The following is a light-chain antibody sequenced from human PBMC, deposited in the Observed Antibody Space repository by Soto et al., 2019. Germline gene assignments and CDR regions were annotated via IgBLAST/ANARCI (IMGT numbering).Light chain of an antibody. CDR1: QSVSSY. CDR3: QQRSYWPPYT. Sequence: EVVLTQSPVTLSLSPGERATLSCRASQSVSSYLAWYQQKPGQAPRLLIYEASNRATGIPARFSGSGSGTDFTLTISSLESEDSAVYYCQQRSYWPPYTFGQGTKVDIK. J-gene: IGKJ2*01. CDR2: EAS. V-gene: IGKV3-11*01.